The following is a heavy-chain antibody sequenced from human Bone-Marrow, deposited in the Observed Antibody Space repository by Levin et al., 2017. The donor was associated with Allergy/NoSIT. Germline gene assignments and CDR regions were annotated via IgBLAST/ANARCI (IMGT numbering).Heavy chain of an antibody. CDR2: IYPGDSDT. J-gene: IGHJ4*02. Sequence: KVSCKGSGYSFSSYYLGWVRQMPGKGLEWLGIIYPGDSDTKYSPSLQGQVTISVDKSISTAYLQWSSLKASDTAMYFCARQDHCSGGTCYSDYWGQGTLVTVSS. CDR1: GYSFSSYY. V-gene: IGHV5-51*01. D-gene: IGHD2-15*01. CDR3: ARQDHCSGGTCYSDY.